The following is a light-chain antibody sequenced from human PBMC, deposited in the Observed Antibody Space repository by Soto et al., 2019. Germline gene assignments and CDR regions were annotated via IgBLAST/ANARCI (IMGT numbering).Light chain of an antibody. CDR3: QQYGSSLFT. V-gene: IGKV3-20*01. J-gene: IGKJ3*01. CDR2: GAS. CDR1: QSVSSSY. Sequence: EIVWTQSPGTLSFSPGERATLSCRASQSVSSSYLAWYQQKPGQAPRLLIYGASSRATGIPDRFSGSGSGTDFTLTISRLEPEDFAVYYCQQYGSSLFTFGPGTNVDIK.